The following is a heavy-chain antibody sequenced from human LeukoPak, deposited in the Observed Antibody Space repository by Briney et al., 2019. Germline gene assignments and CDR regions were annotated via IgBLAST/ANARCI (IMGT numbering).Heavy chain of an antibody. Sequence: PGGSLRLSCAASGFTFSSYWMSWVRQAPGKGLEWVANIKQDGSDKYYVDSVKGRFTISRDNAKNSLYLQMNSLRAEDTAVYYYARSLGYCSAGSCFPFDYWGQGTLVTVSS. V-gene: IGHV3-7*05. D-gene: IGHD2-15*01. CDR1: GFTFSSYW. CDR2: IKQDGSDK. J-gene: IGHJ4*02. CDR3: ARSLGYCSAGSCFPFDY.